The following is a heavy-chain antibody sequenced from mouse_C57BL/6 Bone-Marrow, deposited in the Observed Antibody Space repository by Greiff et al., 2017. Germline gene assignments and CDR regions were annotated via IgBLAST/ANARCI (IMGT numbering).Heavy chain of an antibody. J-gene: IGHJ1*03. V-gene: IGHV5-6*01. CDR2: ISSGGSYT. CDR1: GFTFSSYG. CDR3: ARLEAITTVVDWYCDV. D-gene: IGHD1-1*01. Sequence: EVQRVESGGDLVKPGGSLKLSCAASGFTFSSYGMSWVRQTPDKRLEWVATISSGGSYTYYPDSVKGRFTISRDNAKNTLYLQMSSLKSEDTAMYYCARLEAITTVVDWYCDVWGTGTTVTVSS.